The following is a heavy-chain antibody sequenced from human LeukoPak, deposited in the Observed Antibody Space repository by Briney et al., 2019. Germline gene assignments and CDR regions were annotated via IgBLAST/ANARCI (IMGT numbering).Heavy chain of an antibody. CDR2: ISSISSYI. Sequence: GGSLRLSCAASGFTFRSSSMNWVRQAPRKGLGWVSSISSISSYIYYADSVKGRFTISRDNAKNSLYLQMNSLRAEDTAGYYCARIIAAVGYFDYWGQGTLVTVSS. CDR3: ARIIAAVGYFDY. D-gene: IGHD6-13*01. CDR1: GFTFRSSS. J-gene: IGHJ4*02. V-gene: IGHV3-21*01.